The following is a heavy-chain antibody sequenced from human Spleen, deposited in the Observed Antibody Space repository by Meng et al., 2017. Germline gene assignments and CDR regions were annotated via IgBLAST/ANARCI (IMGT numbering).Heavy chain of an antibody. CDR1: GGSFSGYY. D-gene: IGHD2-21*02. CDR2: INHSGIT. CDR3: ARGRGSRHPLTATRRFYFYGMDV. J-gene: IGHJ6*02. V-gene: IGHV4-34*01. Sequence: SETLSLTCAVYGGSFSGYYWIWIRQLPGKGLEWIGEINHSGITNYNPSLKSRVTISVDSSKNQFSLMVKSVTAADTAAYYCARGRGSRHPLTATRRFYFYGMDVWGQGTTVTVSS.